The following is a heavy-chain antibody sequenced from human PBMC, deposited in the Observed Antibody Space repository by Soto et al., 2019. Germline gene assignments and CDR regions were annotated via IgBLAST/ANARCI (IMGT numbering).Heavy chain of an antibody. CDR3: ARWNSSGWYPHHGMDV. Sequence: GGSLRLSCAASGFTFSSYSMNWVRQAPGKGLEWVSYISSSSSTIYYAYSVKGRFTISRDKAKNSLYLQMNSLRDEDTAVYYCARWNSSGWYPHHGMDVWGQGTTVTVSS. CDR1: GFTFSSYS. CDR2: ISSSSSTI. D-gene: IGHD6-19*01. V-gene: IGHV3-48*02. J-gene: IGHJ6*02.